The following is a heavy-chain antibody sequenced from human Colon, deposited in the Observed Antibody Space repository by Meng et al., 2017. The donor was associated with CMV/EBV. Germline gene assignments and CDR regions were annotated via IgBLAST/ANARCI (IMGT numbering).Heavy chain of an antibody. V-gene: IGHV3-74*01. CDR3: ARDRGDRPVVTPEDSGLDL. CDR2: INSDGSNT. J-gene: IGHJ3*01. Sequence: GESLKISCAASGFTFRNYWMHWVRQASGKGLVWVSRINSDGSNTNYADSVKGRFTISRDNAERSVNLQMSSLRADDTAVYFCARDRGDRPVVTPEDSGLDLWGQGTRVTVSS. CDR1: GFTFRNYW. D-gene: IGHD4-23*01.